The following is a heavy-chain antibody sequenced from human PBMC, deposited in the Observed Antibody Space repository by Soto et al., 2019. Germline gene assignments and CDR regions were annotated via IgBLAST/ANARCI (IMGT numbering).Heavy chain of an antibody. CDR3: ATGTRITMVRGVILGASYGMDV. V-gene: IGHV1-24*01. J-gene: IGHJ6*02. D-gene: IGHD3-10*01. CDR2: FDPEDGET. CDR1: GYTFTGLS. Sequence: SGQVSFKVSGYTFTGLSMHWVRQAPGRGLEWMGGFDPEDGETIYGQIFQGRVTMTEDTSTDTAYMELSSLRSEDTAVYYCATGTRITMVRGVILGASYGMDVWGQGTTVTVSS.